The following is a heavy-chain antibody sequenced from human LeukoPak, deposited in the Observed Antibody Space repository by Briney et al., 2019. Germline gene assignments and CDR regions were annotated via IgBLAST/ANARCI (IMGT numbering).Heavy chain of an antibody. D-gene: IGHD2-2*01. V-gene: IGHV3-7*01. J-gene: IGHJ5*02. CDR1: GFTFSSYW. CDR2: IKQDGSEK. Sequence: GGSLRLSCAASGFTFSSYWMSWVRQAPGKGLEWVANIKQDGSEKYYEDSVKGRFTISRDNAKNSLYLQMNSLRAEDTAVYYCARDDCSSISCYHNWFDPWGQGTLVTVSS. CDR3: ARDDCSSISCYHNWFDP.